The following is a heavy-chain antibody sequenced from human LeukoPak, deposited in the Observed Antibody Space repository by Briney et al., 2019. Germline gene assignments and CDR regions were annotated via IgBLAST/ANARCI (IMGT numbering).Heavy chain of an antibody. J-gene: IGHJ4*02. CDR3: ARGGYSFDY. CDR1: GFSCTGYW. V-gene: IGHV3-7*01. Sequence: GGSLRLSCAASGFSCTGYWMTWGRQAPGKGLEWVARLHPDGSERNYVGSVEGRFTVFGDNAKSSLFLQMHSLRVEDTDVYYCARGGYSFDYLGQGTLVTVSS. CDR2: LHPDGSER. D-gene: IGHD5-12*01.